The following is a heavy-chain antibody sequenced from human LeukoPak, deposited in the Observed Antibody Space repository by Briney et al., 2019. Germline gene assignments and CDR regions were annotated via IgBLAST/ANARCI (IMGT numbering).Heavy chain of an antibody. CDR2: ISSSSSYI. J-gene: IGHJ4*02. CDR1: GFTFSSYS. V-gene: IGHV3-21*01. D-gene: IGHD5-12*01. CDR3: ARARGFTGAVDY. Sequence: GGSLRLSCAASGFTFSSYSMNWVRQAPGKGLEWVSSISSSSSYIYYADSVKGRFTISRDNAKNSLYLQMNSLRAEDTAVYYCARARGFTGAVDYWGQGTLVTVTS.